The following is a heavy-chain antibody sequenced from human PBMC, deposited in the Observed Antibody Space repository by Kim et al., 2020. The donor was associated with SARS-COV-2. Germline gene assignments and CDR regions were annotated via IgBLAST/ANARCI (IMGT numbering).Heavy chain of an antibody. Sequence: SVKVSCKASGGTFSSYAISWVRQAPGQGLEWMGGIIPIFGTANYAQKFQGRVTITADESTSTAYMELSSLRSEDTAVYYCARFGYSYELGDYWGQGTLVTVSS. CDR3: ARFGYSYELGDY. CDR1: GGTFSSYA. CDR2: IIPIFGTA. J-gene: IGHJ4*02. D-gene: IGHD5-18*01. V-gene: IGHV1-69*13.